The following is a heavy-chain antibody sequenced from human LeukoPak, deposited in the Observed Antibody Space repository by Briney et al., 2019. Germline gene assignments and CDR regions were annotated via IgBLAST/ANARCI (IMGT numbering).Heavy chain of an antibody. CDR1: GGSISSGSYY. V-gene: IGHV4-61*02. CDR2: IYTSGST. D-gene: IGHD3-3*01. J-gene: IGHJ4*02. CDR3: ARETIPEGLDY. Sequence: PSETLSLTCTVSGGSISSGSYYWSWIRQPAGRGLEWIGRIYTSGSTNYNPSLKSRVTISVDTSKNQFPLKLSSVTAADTAVYYCARETIPEGLDYWGQGTLVTVSS.